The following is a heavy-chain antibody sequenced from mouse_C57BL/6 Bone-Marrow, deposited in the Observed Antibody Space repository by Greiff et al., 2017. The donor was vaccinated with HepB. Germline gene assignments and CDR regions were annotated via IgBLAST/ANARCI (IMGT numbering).Heavy chain of an antibody. V-gene: IGHV7-3*01. CDR1: GFTFTDYY. CDR2: IRNKANGYTT. J-gene: IGHJ4*01. D-gene: IGHD3-2*02. Sequence: EVKLMDSGGGLVQPGGSLSLSCAASGFTFTDYYMSWVRQPPGKALEWLGFIRNKANGYTTEYSASVKGRFTISRDNSQSILYLQMNALRAEDSATYYSARYTAQATSYAMDYWGQGTSVTVSS. CDR3: ARYTAQATSYAMDY.